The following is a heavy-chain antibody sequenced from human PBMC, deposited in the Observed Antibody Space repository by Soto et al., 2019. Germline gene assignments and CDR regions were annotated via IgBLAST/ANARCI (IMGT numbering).Heavy chain of an antibody. D-gene: IGHD4-17*01. J-gene: IGHJ4*02. CDR3: ASALVDYGDYYFDR. CDR1: GGSVSSYY. Sequence: PSETLSLTCTVSGGSVSSYYWTWIRQSAGKGLEWIGRIFISGSTNYNPSFNSRVTMSVDTSKNQFSLKLSSVTAADTATYYCASALVDYGDYYFDRWGQGTLVTVS. V-gene: IGHV4-4*07. CDR2: IFISGST.